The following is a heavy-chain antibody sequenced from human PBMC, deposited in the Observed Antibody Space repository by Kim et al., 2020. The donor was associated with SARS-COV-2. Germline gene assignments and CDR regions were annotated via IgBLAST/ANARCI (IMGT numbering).Heavy chain of an antibody. D-gene: IGHD6-19*01. CDR3: ARDRGSGWYRPGEFDY. J-gene: IGHJ4*02. CDR2: ISSSGSTI. V-gene: IGHV3-48*03. CDR1: GFTFSSYE. Sequence: GGSLRLSCAASGFTFSSYEMNWVRQAPGKGLEWVSYISSSGSTIYYADSVKGRFTISRDNAKNSLYLQMNSLRAEDTAVYYCARDRGSGWYRPGEFDYWGQGTLVTVSS.